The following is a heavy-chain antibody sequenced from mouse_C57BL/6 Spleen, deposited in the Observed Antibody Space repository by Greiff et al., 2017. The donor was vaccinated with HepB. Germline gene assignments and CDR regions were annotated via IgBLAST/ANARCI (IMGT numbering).Heavy chain of an antibody. D-gene: IGHD2-4*01. J-gene: IGHJ4*01. V-gene: IGHV1-80*01. Sequence: VQLQQSGAELVKPGASVKISCKASGYAFSSYWMNWVKQRPGKGLEWIGQIYPGDGDTNYNGKFKGKATLTADKSSSTAYMQLSSLTSEDSAVYFCAGRGDYVGAMDYWGQGTSVTVSS. CDR3: AGRGDYVGAMDY. CDR1: GYAFSSYW. CDR2: IYPGDGDT.